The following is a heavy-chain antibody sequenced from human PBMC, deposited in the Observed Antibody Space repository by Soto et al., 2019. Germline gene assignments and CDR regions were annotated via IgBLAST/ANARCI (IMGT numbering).Heavy chain of an antibody. V-gene: IGHV3-30*18. CDR1: GFTFSSYG. CDR2: ISYDGSNK. Sequence: QVQLVESGGGVVQPGRSLRLSCAASGFTFSSYGMHWVRQATGKGLEWVAVISYDGSNKYYADSVKGRFTISRDNSKNTLYLQMNSLRAEDTAVYYCAKEDYGMDVWGQGTTVTVSS. J-gene: IGHJ6*02. CDR3: AKEDYGMDV.